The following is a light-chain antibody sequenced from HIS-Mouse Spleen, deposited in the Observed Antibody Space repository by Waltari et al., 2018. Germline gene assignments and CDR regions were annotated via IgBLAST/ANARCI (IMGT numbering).Light chain of an antibody. J-gene: IGLJ1*01. CDR2: DVS. V-gene: IGLV2-14*03. CDR1: SSDVGRYNY. Sequence: QSALPQPASVSGSPGQSIPISCTGTSSDVGRYNYVSWYQQYPGKAPKLMIYDVSNRPSGVSNRFSGSKSGNTASLTISGLQAEDEADYYCSSYTSSSTYVFGTGTKVTVL. CDR3: SSYTSSSTYV.